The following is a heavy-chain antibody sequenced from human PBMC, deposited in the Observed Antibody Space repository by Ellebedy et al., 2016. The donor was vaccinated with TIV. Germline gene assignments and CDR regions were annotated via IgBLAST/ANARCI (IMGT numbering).Heavy chain of an antibody. CDR2: IDPADSYT. CDR1: GYSFPSYW. Sequence: GESLKISCKGSGYSFPSYWITWVRQMPGKGLEWMGRIDPADSYTDYSPSFQGHVTISIDKSNTTAYLQWGSLKASDTAIYYCARLSSFSSRNPLHPWGQGTLVTVSS. D-gene: IGHD6-13*01. CDR3: ARLSSFSSRNPLHP. V-gene: IGHV5-10-1*01. J-gene: IGHJ5*02.